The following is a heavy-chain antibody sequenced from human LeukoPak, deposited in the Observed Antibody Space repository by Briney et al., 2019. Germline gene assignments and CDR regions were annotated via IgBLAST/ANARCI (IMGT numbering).Heavy chain of an antibody. V-gene: IGHV6-1*01. CDR1: GDSVSSNSAA. Sequence: SQTLSLTCAISGDSVSSNSAAWNWIRQSPSRGLEWLGRTYFRSKWYNDYAVGVRSRITIKPDTSKNQFSLQLNSVTPEDTAVYYCARDRSYSYYFDYWGQGTLVTVSS. D-gene: IGHD1-26*01. CDR3: ARDRSYSYYFDY. CDR2: TYFRSKWYN. J-gene: IGHJ4*02.